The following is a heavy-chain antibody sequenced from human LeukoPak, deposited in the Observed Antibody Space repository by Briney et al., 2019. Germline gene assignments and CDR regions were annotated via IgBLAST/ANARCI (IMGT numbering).Heavy chain of an antibody. V-gene: IGHV4-4*07. D-gene: IGHD5-12*01. CDR3: ARDGGNSGYHYWYYFDY. CDR1: GGSIRSYY. Sequence: LVTLSLTCTVSGGSIRSYYWNWIRQPAGKGLEWIGRIYSSGSTNYNPSLKSRVTMSVDTSKNQFSLKLSSVTAADTAVYYCARDGGNSGYHYWYYFDYWGQGTLVTVSS. CDR2: IYSSGST. J-gene: IGHJ4*02.